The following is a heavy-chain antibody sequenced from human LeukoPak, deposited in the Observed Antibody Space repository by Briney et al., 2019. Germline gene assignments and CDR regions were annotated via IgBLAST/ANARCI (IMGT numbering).Heavy chain of an antibody. CDR2: IKQDGSEK. CDR1: GFTFSSYW. V-gene: IGHV3-7*01. J-gene: IGHJ6*03. D-gene: IGHD1-1*01. Sequence: GGSLRLSCAASGFTFSSYWMSWVRQAPGKGLEWVANIKQDGSEKYYVDSVKGRFTISRDNAKNSLYLQTNSLRAEDTAVYYCASPANDLPYYYYMDVWGKGTTVTVSS. CDR3: ASPANDLPYYYYMDV.